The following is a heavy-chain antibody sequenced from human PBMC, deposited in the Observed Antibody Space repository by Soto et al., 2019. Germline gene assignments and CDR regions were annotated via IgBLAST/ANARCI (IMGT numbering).Heavy chain of an antibody. CDR1: GGSISSGGYY. CDR3: ARRPVVVAATRDAFDI. Sequence: QVQLQESGPGLVKPSQTLSLTCTVSGGSISSGGYYWSWIRQHPGKGLEWIGYIYYSGSTYYNPSLKSRVTISVDTSKNQFSLKLSSVTAADTAVYYCARRPVVVAATRDAFDIWGQGTMVTVSS. J-gene: IGHJ3*02. CDR2: IYYSGST. D-gene: IGHD2-15*01. V-gene: IGHV4-31*03.